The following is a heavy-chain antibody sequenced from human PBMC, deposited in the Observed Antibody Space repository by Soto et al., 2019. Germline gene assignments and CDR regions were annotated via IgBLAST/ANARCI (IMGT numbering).Heavy chain of an antibody. CDR3: ARYYDILTGYHSGFDY. CDR1: GGSISSGGYY. V-gene: IGHV4-31*03. CDR2: IYYSGST. Sequence: QVQLQESGPGLVKPSQTLSLTCTVSGGSISSGGYYWSWIRQHPGKGLEWIGYIYYSGSTYYNPSIKSRVTTSVDPSKNQFSLKLSSVTAADTAVYYCARYYDILTGYHSGFDYWGQGTLVTVSS. J-gene: IGHJ4*02. D-gene: IGHD3-9*01.